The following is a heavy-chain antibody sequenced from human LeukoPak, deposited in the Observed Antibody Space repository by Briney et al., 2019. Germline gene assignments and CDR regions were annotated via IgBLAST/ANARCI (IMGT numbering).Heavy chain of an antibody. Sequence: GGSLRLSCAASGFSFSSYEMNRVRQAPGKGLEWVSAISGSGGSTYYADSVKGRFTISRDNSKNTLYLQMNSLRAEDTAVYYCAKDSGYSSGWYLGTYYYYMDVWGKGTTVTVSS. J-gene: IGHJ6*03. CDR1: GFSFSSYE. CDR2: ISGSGGST. CDR3: AKDSGYSSGWYLGTYYYYMDV. V-gene: IGHV3-23*01. D-gene: IGHD6-19*01.